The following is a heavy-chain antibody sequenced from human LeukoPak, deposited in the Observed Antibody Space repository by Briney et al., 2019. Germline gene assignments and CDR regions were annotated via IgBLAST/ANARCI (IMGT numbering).Heavy chain of an antibody. CDR1: GFTFSNYT. Sequence: GGSLRLSCAASGFTFSNYTVNWVRQAPGKGLEWVSSISKSSSYIYYADSLQGRFTISRDNAKNSLYLLMNSLRAEDTAVYYCVRVGPFSAWHDAYDIWGQGTMVTVSS. V-gene: IGHV3-21*01. CDR2: ISKSSSYI. D-gene: IGHD3-10*01. J-gene: IGHJ3*02. CDR3: VRVGPFSAWHDAYDI.